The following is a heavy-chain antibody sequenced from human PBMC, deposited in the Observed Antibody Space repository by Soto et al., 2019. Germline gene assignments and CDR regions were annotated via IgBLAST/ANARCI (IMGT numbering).Heavy chain of an antibody. J-gene: IGHJ4*02. V-gene: IGHV1-18*01. D-gene: IGHD5-18*01. CDR2: ISAYYGNT. Sequence: QVQLEQPGAQVKKRGASEKFSCKASGYTGTSYGTSLVLQAPGQGLEWMGWISAYYGNTTYTQNLQSRVTMTTDTSTSTAYMELRSLRSDDTAVYYCARDQAMAQFDYWGQGTLVTVSS. CDR3: ARDQAMAQFDY. CDR1: GYTGTSYG.